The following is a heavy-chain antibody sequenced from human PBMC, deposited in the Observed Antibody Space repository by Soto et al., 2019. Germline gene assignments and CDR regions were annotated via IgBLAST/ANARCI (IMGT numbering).Heavy chain of an antibody. CDR2: ISGTSDYI. J-gene: IGHJ5*02. D-gene: IGHD1-1*01. CDR1: GFTFSISS. Sequence: GGSLRLSCAASGFTFSISSMNWVRQAPGKGLEWVSSISGTSDYISYADSVKGRFTISRDNAKNSLYLQMNSLRAEDTAVYFCARDSITGLNWFDPWGQGTLVTVSS. V-gene: IGHV3-21*01. CDR3: ARDSITGLNWFDP.